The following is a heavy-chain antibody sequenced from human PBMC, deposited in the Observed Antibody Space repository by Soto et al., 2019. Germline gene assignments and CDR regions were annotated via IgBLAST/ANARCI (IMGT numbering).Heavy chain of an antibody. D-gene: IGHD1-7*01. Sequence: GGSLRLSWAASGFTFREAWMSWVRQAPGKGLEWVGRIKSKSDGETTDYAAPVKGRFTISRDDSEKTLHLQMNSLKAEDSAIYYCVTAGPELYYYYYGMDVWGQGTTVTVSS. J-gene: IGHJ6*02. CDR2: IKSKSDGETT. V-gene: IGHV3-15*01. CDR1: GFTFREAW. CDR3: VTAGPELYYYYYGMDV.